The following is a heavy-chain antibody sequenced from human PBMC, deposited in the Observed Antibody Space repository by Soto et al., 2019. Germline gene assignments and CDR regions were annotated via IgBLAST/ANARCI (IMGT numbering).Heavy chain of an antibody. CDR2: ISYDGSNK. CDR3: AKDLVVVVVAATYAFDI. V-gene: IGHV3-30*18. J-gene: IGHJ3*02. CDR1: GFTFSSYG. Sequence: GGSLRLSCAASGFTFSSYGMHWVRQAPGKGLEWVAVISYDGSNKYYADSVKGRFTISRDNSKNTLYLQMSSLRAEDTAVYYCAKDLVVVVVAATYAFDIWGQGTMVTVSS. D-gene: IGHD2-15*01.